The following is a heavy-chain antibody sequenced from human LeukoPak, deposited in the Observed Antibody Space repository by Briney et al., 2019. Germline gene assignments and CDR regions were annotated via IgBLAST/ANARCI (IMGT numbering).Heavy chain of an antibody. CDR2: ISGSGDGT. V-gene: IGHV3-23*01. J-gene: IGHJ1*01. CDR1: GFIFSSYA. D-gene: IGHD2-2*01. Sequence: GALRLSCVASGFIFSSYAMSWVRQAPGKGLEWVSAISGSGDGTYYADSVKGRFTISGDNSKNTLYLQMNSLRADDTAVYYCAYSYQGLQHRGQGTLVTVSS. CDR3: AYSYQGLQH.